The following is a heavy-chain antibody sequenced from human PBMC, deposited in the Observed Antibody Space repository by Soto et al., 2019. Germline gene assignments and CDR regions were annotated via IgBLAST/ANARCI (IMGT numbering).Heavy chain of an antibody. CDR2: IIPIFGTA. V-gene: IGHV1-69*13. J-gene: IGHJ4*02. CDR3: ARNLGYSYGPPSFDY. Sequence: ASVKVSCKASGGTFSSYAISWVRQAPGQGLEWMGGIIPIFGTANYAQKFQGRVTITADESTSTAYMELSSLRSEDTAVYYCARNLGYSYGPPSFDYWGQGTLVTSPQ. CDR1: GGTFSSYA. D-gene: IGHD5-18*01.